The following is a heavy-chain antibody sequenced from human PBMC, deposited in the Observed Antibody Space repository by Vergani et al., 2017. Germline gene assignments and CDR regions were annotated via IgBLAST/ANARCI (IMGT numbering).Heavy chain of an antibody. CDR3: AREGYCSSTSCYAFDF. Sequence: QVQLVQSGAEVKKPGASVKVSCKASGYTFTGYYMHWVRQAPGQGLEWMGWINPNSGGTNYAQKFQGRVTMTRDTSISTAYMELSRLRSDDTAVYYCAREGYCSSTSCYAFDFWGQGTMVTVSS. CDR1: GYTFTGYY. D-gene: IGHD2-2*01. CDR2: INPNSGGT. V-gene: IGHV1-2*02. J-gene: IGHJ3*01.